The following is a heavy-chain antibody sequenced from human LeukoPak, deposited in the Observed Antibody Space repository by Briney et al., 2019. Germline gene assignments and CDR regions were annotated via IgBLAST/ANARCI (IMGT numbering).Heavy chain of an antibody. V-gene: IGHV3-74*01. D-gene: IGHD2-2*01. CDR1: GFTFSNYW. Sequence: PGRSLRLSCAASGFTFSNYWMHWVRQAPGKGLVWVSRTNSDGSSTNYADSVKGRFTISRDNAKNTLYLQMNSLRAEDTAVYYCVSLLGCSTSNCNPDRDYWGQGTLVTVSS. J-gene: IGHJ4*02. CDR3: VSLLGCSTSNCNPDRDY. CDR2: TNSDGSST.